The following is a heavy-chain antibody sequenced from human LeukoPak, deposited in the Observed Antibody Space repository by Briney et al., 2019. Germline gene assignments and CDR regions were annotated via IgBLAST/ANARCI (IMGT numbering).Heavy chain of an antibody. V-gene: IGHV1-58*01. D-gene: IGHD6-19*01. J-gene: IGHJ4*02. CDR1: GFTFNSSA. CDR2: IVVGSGNT. CDR3: AAEDRAVAGPPLDY. Sequence: ASVKVSCKASGFTFNSSAVLWVRQARGQRLEWIGWIVVGSGNTNYAQKFQERVTITRDMSTSTAYMELSSLRSEDTAVYYCAAEDRAVAGPPLDYWGQGTLVTVSS.